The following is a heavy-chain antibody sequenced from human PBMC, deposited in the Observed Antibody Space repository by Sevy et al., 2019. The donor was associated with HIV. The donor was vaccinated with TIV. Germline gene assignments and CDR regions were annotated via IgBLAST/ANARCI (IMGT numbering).Heavy chain of an antibody. V-gene: IGHV4-4*07. Sequence: HSETLSLTCTVSGGSISSYYCTWIRQPAGKGLEWIGRIYTSGSTNYNPSLKSRVTMSVDTSKKQFSLNLSSVTAADTAVYYCARGGGYFDDGFDIWGQGTMVTVSS. J-gene: IGHJ3*02. D-gene: IGHD3-10*01. CDR2: IYTSGST. CDR3: ARGGGYFDDGFDI. CDR1: GGSISSYY.